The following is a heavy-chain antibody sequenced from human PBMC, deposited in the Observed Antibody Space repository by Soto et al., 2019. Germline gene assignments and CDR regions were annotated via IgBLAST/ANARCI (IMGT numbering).Heavy chain of an antibody. CDR3: ARDSHDILTGPPWVWYFDL. CDR2: INDRGSI. CDR1: GGSFSGYY. D-gene: IGHD3-9*01. J-gene: IGHJ2*01. V-gene: IGHV4-34*01. Sequence: QVQLQQWGAGPLRPLETLSLTCGVSGGSFSGYYWAWIRQSPGKGLEWIGEINDRGSINYNPSLKSRVSIAVDTSKNHYSLNLRSVTAADTAVYYCARDSHDILTGPPWVWYFDLWGRGTLVTVSS.